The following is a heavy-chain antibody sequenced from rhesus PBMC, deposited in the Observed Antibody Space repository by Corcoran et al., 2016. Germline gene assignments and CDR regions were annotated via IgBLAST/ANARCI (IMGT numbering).Heavy chain of an antibody. CDR1: GGSISDSYR. D-gene: IGHD3-34*01. V-gene: IGHV4S10*01. CDR3: ARGMGGSGYFDL. Sequence: QVQLQESGPGVVKPSETLSLTCAVSGGSISDSYRWSWIRQPPGKGLEWIGYIYGSSTSTNHNPSLKSRVTISKDTSKNQFSLNLSSVTAVDTAVYYCARGMGGSGYFDLWGPGTPITISS. J-gene: IGHJ2*01. CDR2: IYGSSTST.